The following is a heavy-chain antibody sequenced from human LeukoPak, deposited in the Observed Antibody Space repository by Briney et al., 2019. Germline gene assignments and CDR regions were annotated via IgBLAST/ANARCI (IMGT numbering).Heavy chain of an antibody. J-gene: IGHJ4*02. CDR1: GFTFSSYG. Sequence: GGSLRLSCAASGFTFSSYGMHWVRQAPGKGLEWVAVIWYDGSNKYYADSVKGRFTISRDNSKNTLYLQMNSLRAEDTAIYYCTRVGYIDEGIDYWGQGTLVTVSS. V-gene: IGHV3-33*01. D-gene: IGHD5-24*01. CDR2: IWYDGSNK. CDR3: TRVGYIDEGIDY.